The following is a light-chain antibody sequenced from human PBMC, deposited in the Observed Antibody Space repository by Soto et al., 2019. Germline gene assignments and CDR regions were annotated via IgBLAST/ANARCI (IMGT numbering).Light chain of an antibody. Sequence: QPVLIQSASVSGSPGQSITISCTGTSSDVGVYNYLSWYQQRPGKAPKLLIYEVSNRPSGVSYRFSGSKSGNTASLTISTLQAEDEADYYCSSYTTVSTVVFGGGTKVTVL. CDR1: SSDVGVYNY. CDR3: SSYTTVSTVV. CDR2: EVS. V-gene: IGLV2-14*01. J-gene: IGLJ2*01.